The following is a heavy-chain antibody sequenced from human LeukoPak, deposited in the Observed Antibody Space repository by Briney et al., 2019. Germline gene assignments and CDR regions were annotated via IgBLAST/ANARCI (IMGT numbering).Heavy chain of an antibody. V-gene: IGHV4-59*01. J-gene: IGHJ6*03. Sequence: PSETLSLTCNVSGTSISSYYWTWIRQPTGKGLEWIGYIYYGGNSNYNPSLKSRVTISVDGPRNQFSLRLSSVTAADTAVYYCARASSVVDGFWSGFYYHYYMDVWGKGTAVIVSS. CDR1: GTSISSYY. CDR2: IYYGGNS. CDR3: ARASSVVDGFWSGFYYHYYMDV. D-gene: IGHD3-3*01.